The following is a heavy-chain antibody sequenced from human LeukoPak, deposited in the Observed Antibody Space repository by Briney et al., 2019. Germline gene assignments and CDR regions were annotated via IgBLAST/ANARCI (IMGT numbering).Heavy chain of an antibody. CDR2: IHSSSGSI. CDR3: ARGVGAMDY. J-gene: IGHJ4*02. Sequence: PGGSLRLSCAASGFNFTNYNMNWVRRAPGKGLEWVSSIHSSSGSIYYADSLKGRFTISRDNAKNSLYLQMNSLRAEDTAVYYCARGVGAMDYWGQGTLVTVSS. V-gene: IGHV3-21*01. CDR1: GFNFTNYN. D-gene: IGHD1-26*01.